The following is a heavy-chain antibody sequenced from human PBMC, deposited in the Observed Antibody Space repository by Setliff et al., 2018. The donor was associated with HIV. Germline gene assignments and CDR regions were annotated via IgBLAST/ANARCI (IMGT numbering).Heavy chain of an antibody. D-gene: IGHD2-2*01. Sequence: PSETLSLTCTVSGGSISSSSYYWGWIRQPPGKGLEWIGSIYYSGSTYYNPSLKSLVTISVDTSKNQFSLKLSSVTAADTAVYYCARDAAAPAALEGAFDIWGQGTMVTVSS. J-gene: IGHJ3*02. V-gene: IGHV4-39*07. CDR2: IYYSGST. CDR3: ARDAAAPAALEGAFDI. CDR1: GGSISSSSYY.